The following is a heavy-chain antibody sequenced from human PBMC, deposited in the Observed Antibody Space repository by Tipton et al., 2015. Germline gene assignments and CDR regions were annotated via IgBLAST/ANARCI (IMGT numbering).Heavy chain of an antibody. CDR1: GGSISSYY. Sequence: TLSLTCTVSGGSISSYYWSWIRQPPGKGLEWIGYIYYNGSTYYNPSLKSRVTISLDTSKNQFSLKLSSVTAADTAIYYCARYRMGVDYWGQGTLVTVSS. V-gene: IGHV4-59*01. J-gene: IGHJ4*02. D-gene: IGHD3-16*01. CDR2: IYYNGST. CDR3: ARYRMGVDY.